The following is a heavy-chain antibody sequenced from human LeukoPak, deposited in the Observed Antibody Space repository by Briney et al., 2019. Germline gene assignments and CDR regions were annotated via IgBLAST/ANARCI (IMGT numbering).Heavy chain of an antibody. CDR1: GGTFSSYA. CDR2: IIPILGIA. D-gene: IGHD3-10*01. CDR3: ASREWGSGSYITIPYDY. J-gene: IGHJ4*02. V-gene: IGHV1-69*04. Sequence: SVKVSCKASGGTFSSYAISWVRQAPGQGLEWMGRIIPILGIANYAQKFQGRVTITADKSTSTAYMELSSLRSEDTAVHYCASREWGSGSYITIPYDYWGQGTLVTVSS.